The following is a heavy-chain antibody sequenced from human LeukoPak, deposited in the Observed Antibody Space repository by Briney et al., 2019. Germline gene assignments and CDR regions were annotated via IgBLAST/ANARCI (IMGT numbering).Heavy chain of an antibody. V-gene: IGHV4-59*01. J-gene: IGHJ2*01. CDR3: ARSDRDLWYFDL. CDR2: VYYSGTT. CDR1: GGSISIYY. Sequence: PSETLSLTCTVSGGSISIYYWSWIRQPPGKGLEWIGYVYYSGTTNYKYKSSLKSRVTISVDTSKNQFSLRLSSVTAADTAVYYCARSDRDLWYFDLWGRGTLVTVSS.